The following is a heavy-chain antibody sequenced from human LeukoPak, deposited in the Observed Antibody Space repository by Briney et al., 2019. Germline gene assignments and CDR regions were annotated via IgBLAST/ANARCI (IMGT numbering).Heavy chain of an antibody. Sequence: GASVKVSCKASGYTFTGYYMHWVRQAPGQGLEWMGWIKPNNGGTNYAQKFQGRVTMTRDTSISTAYMELSRLRSDDTAVYYCAGAHGDIVSVPAAIWFDPWGQGTLVIVS. J-gene: IGHJ5*02. D-gene: IGHD2-2*01. CDR3: AGAHGDIVSVPAAIWFDP. CDR1: GYTFTGYY. CDR2: IKPNNGGT. V-gene: IGHV1-2*02.